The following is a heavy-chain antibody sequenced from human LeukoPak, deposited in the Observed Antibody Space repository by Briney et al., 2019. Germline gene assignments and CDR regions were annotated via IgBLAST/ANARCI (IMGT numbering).Heavy chain of an antibody. D-gene: IGHD6-6*01. Sequence: GGSLRLSCAASGFTVSSNYMSWVRQAPGKGLEWVSVIYSGCSTYYADSVKGRFTIPRDNSKNTLYLQMNSLRAEDTAVYYCASQGCIAAHGCYYGMDVWGQGTTVTVSS. CDR3: ASQGCIAAHGCYYGMDV. CDR1: GFTVSSNY. V-gene: IGHV3-66*04. J-gene: IGHJ6*02. CDR2: IYSGCST.